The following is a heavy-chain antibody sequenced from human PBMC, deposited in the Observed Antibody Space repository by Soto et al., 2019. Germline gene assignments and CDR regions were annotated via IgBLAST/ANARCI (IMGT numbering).Heavy chain of an antibody. CDR3: ASATSPLLCFGERPSNWFDP. J-gene: IGHJ5*02. D-gene: IGHD3-10*01. CDR1: GGSIIRGGYY. V-gene: IGHV4-31*03. Sequence: SETLSLTCTVSGGSIIRGGYYWTWVRQHPGKGLEWIGYIYYSGSTSYNPSLSGRVTISLDTSKNQFSLKVDSVTAADTAVYYCASATSPLLCFGERPSNWFDPWSQGTLGTVSS. CDR2: IYYSGST.